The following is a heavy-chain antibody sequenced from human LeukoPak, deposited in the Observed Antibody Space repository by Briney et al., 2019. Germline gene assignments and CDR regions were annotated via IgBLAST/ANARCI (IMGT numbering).Heavy chain of an antibody. V-gene: IGHV4/OR15-8*01. Sequence: SETLSLTCVVSDDSISSNSWWGWVRQPPGKGLEWIGEIHHTGTTNYNPSLKSRVTISADEFNNQFSLKLNSLTAADTAVYYCARNVSATETTGPWGQGTLVTVSS. CDR2: IHHTGTT. CDR3: ARNVSATETTGP. J-gene: IGHJ5*02. D-gene: IGHD4-17*01. CDR1: DDSISSNSW.